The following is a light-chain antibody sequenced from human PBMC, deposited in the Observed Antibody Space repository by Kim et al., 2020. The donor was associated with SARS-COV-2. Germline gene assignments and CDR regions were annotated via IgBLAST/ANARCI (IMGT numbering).Light chain of an antibody. CDR1: HDIRNR. CDR2: VAS. CDR3: LHHTNYLLT. Sequence: DIQMTQSPSSLSASVGDRVTITCQASHDIRNRLEWYQQKPGKAPKRLIYVASSLQRGVPSRFSGSGSGTYFSFTISSLQPEDFATYYCLHHTNYLLTFGGGTPVEIK. J-gene: IGKJ4*01. V-gene: IGKV1-17*01.